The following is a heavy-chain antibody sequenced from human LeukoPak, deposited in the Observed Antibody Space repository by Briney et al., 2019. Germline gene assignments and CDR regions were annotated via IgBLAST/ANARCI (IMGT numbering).Heavy chain of an antibody. CDR1: GFTFSSYG. CDR3: AKNPERYSSSWNVCYYYGMDV. Sequence: PGGSLRLSCAASGFTFSSYGIHWVRQAPGKGLEWVAVISYDGSNKYYADSVKGRFTISRDNSKNTLYLQMNSLRAEDTAVYYCAKNPERYSSSWNVCYYYGMDVWGQGTTVTVSS. D-gene: IGHD6-13*01. V-gene: IGHV3-30*18. J-gene: IGHJ6*02. CDR2: ISYDGSNK.